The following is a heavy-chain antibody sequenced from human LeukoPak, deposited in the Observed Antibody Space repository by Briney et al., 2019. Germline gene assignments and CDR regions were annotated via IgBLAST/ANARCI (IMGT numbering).Heavy chain of an antibody. CDR2: ISGGGGTT. J-gene: IGHJ4*02. D-gene: IGHD6-6*01. Sequence: GSLRLSCAASGFTFGSYAMTWVRQAPGKGLALVSAISGGGGTTYYADSVKGRFTNSRDDSKNTLYLQMNSLRAEDTAVYYCAKSSSSSVAYYFDYWGQGTLVTVSS. CDR1: GFTFGSYA. V-gene: IGHV3-23*01. CDR3: AKSSSSSVAYYFDY.